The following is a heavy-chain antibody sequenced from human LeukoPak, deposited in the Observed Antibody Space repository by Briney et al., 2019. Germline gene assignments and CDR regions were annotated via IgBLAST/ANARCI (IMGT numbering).Heavy chain of an antibody. Sequence: SETLSLTCAVYGGSFSGYYWSWIRQPPGKGLEWIGEINHSGSTNYNPSLKSRVTISVDTSKNQFSLKLSSVTAADTAVYYCARDAPVAGFDYWGQGTLVTVSS. CDR3: ARDAPVAGFDY. CDR2: INHSGST. CDR1: GGSFSGYY. J-gene: IGHJ4*02. V-gene: IGHV4-34*01. D-gene: IGHD6-19*01.